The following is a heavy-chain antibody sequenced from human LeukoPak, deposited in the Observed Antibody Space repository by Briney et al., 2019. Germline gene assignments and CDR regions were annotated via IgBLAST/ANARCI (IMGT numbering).Heavy chain of an antibody. D-gene: IGHD2-15*01. CDR1: GFTFSSHW. Sequence: PGGSLRLSCAASGFTFSSHWMSWVRLAPGKGLEWVANIDLDGSEKYYVDSVRGRFTISRDNAKNSLYLQMNSLRAEDTAVYYCATDRQPSRYLGLRSWGQGTLVTVSS. CDR2: IDLDGSEK. CDR3: ATDRQPSRYLGLRS. V-gene: IGHV3-7*01. J-gene: IGHJ5*02.